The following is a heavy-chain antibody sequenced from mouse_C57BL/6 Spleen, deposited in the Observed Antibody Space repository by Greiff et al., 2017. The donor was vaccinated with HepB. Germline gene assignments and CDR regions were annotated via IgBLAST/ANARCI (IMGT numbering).Heavy chain of an antibody. J-gene: IGHJ4*01. CDR2: ISYDGSN. Sequence: EVKLMESGPGLVKPSQSLSLTCSVTGYSITSGYYWNWIRQFPGNKLEWMGYISYDGSNNYNPSLKNRISITRDTSKNQFFLKLNSVTTEDTATYYCARKGSSPSWGQGTSVTVSS. D-gene: IGHD1-1*01. CDR1: GYSITSGYY. CDR3: ARKGSSPS. V-gene: IGHV3-6*01.